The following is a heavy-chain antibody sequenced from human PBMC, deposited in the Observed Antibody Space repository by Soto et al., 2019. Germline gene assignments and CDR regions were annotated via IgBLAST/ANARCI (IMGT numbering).Heavy chain of an antibody. D-gene: IGHD4-17*01. Sequence: QVPLVQSGAEVKKPGASVKVSCKASGYTFTSYAMHWVRQAPGQRLEWMGWINAGNGNTKYSQKFQGRVTITRDTSASTAYMELSSLRSEDTAVYYCASDYGETPQIDYYYYGMDVWGQGTTVTVSS. CDR2: INAGNGNT. V-gene: IGHV1-3*01. CDR3: ASDYGETPQIDYYYYGMDV. CDR1: GYTFTSYA. J-gene: IGHJ6*02.